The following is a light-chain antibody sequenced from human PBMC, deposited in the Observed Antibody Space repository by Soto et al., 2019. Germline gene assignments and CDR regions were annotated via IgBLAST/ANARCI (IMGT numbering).Light chain of an antibody. CDR1: QSVSNY. Sequence: EIVLTQSPATLSLSPGERATLSCRASQSVSNYLAWFQQKPGQAPRLLIYDASNRATGIPARFSGSGSWTDFALTISSLEPEDVAVYYCQQRSGWPLITSGGGTKVEI. CDR3: QQRSGWPLIT. CDR2: DAS. V-gene: IGKV3-11*01. J-gene: IGKJ4*01.